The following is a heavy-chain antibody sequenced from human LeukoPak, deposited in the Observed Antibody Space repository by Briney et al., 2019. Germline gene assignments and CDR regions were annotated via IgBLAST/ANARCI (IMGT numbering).Heavy chain of an antibody. CDR1: GFTFSSYA. CDR2: ISGSGGST. V-gene: IGHV3-23*01. CDR3: AKDRKALTSVVVPAATFDY. Sequence: PGGSLRLSCAASGFTFSSYAMSWVRQAPGEGLEWVSAISGSGGSTYYADSVKGRFTISRDNSKNTLYLQMNSLRAEDTAVYYCAKDRKALTSVVVPAATFDYWGQGTLVTVSS. J-gene: IGHJ4*02. D-gene: IGHD2-2*01.